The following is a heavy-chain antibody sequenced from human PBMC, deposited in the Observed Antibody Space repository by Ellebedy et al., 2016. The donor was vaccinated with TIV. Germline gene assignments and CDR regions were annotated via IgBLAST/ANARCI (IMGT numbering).Heavy chain of an antibody. CDR3: ARDNYDFWSGYDLENWFDP. J-gene: IGHJ5*02. Sequence: SVKVSXXASGGTFSSYAISWVRQAPGQGLEWMGGIIPIFGTANYAQKFQGRVTMTTDTSTSTAYMELRSLRSDDTAVYYCARDNYDFWSGYDLENWFDPWGQGTLVTVSS. D-gene: IGHD3-3*01. V-gene: IGHV1-69*05. CDR1: GGTFSSYA. CDR2: IIPIFGTA.